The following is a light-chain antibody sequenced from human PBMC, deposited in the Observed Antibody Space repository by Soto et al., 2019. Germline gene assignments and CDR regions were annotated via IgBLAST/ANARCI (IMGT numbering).Light chain of an antibody. J-gene: IGLJ1*01. CDR1: SSDVGRYNY. CDR3: SSYTSNPSLENV. CDR2: DVS. V-gene: IGLV2-14*01. Sequence: QSALTQPASVSGSPGQSVAISCTGTSSDVGRYNYVSWYQQHPGEAPKLMIYDVSNRPLGVSNRFSGSKSGNTASLTISGLQAEDEADYYCSSYTSNPSLENVFGTGTKVTVL.